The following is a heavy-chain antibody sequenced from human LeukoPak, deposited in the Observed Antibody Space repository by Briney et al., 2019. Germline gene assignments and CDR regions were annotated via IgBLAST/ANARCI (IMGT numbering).Heavy chain of an antibody. CDR1: GGSISSGSYY. J-gene: IGHJ5*02. V-gene: IGHV4-61*02. CDR3: ARAAVAGANWFDP. Sequence: PSQTLSLTCTVSGGSISSGSYYWSWIRQPAGKGLEWIGRIYSSGSTNYNPSLKSRVTISLDTSKNQFSLKLSSVTAADTAVYYCARAAVAGANWFDPWGQGTQVTVSS. D-gene: IGHD6-19*01. CDR2: IYSSGST.